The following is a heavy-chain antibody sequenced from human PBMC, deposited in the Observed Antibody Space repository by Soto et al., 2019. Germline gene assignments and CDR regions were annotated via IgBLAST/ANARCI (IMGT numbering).Heavy chain of an antibody. D-gene: IGHD5-18*01. CDR2: IFYSGST. J-gene: IGHJ4*02. CDR1: GGTLSSGPYY. CDR3: ARGRGYRYGDRELFFEY. Sequence: SETLSLTCTVSGGTLSSGPYYWTWIRQHPGKGLERIGYIFYSGSTYYNPSLKARLTISVDTSANQFSLSLSSVAAADTAVYYCARGRGYRYGDRELFFEYWGQGALVTVSS. V-gene: IGHV4-31*03.